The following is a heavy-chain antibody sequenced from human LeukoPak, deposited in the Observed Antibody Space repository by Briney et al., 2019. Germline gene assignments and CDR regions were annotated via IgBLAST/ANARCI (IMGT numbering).Heavy chain of an antibody. V-gene: IGHV1-3*01. CDR1: GYTFTSYA. Sequence: ASVKVSCKASGYTFTSYAMHWVRQAPGQRLEWMGWINAGNGNTKYSQKFQGRVTITRDTSASTAYMELSSLRSEDTAVYYCARAARRNLELFDYWGQGTLVTVSS. J-gene: IGHJ4*02. CDR3: ARAARRNLELFDY. D-gene: IGHD1-26*01. CDR2: INAGNGNT.